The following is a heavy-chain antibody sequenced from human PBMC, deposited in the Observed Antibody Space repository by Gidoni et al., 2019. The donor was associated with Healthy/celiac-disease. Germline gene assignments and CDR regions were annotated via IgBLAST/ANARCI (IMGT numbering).Heavy chain of an antibody. CDR1: GGTFSSYA. J-gene: IGHJ4*02. V-gene: IGHV1-69*01. D-gene: IGHD3-3*01. Sequence: QVQLVQSGAEVKKPGSSVKVSCKASGGTFSSYAISWVRQAPGQGLEWMGGIIPIFCTANYAQKFQGRVTITADESTSTAYMELSSLRSEDTAVYYCARGDDFWSGYYSQYYFDYWGQGTLVTVSS. CDR2: IIPIFCTA. CDR3: ARGDDFWSGYYSQYYFDY.